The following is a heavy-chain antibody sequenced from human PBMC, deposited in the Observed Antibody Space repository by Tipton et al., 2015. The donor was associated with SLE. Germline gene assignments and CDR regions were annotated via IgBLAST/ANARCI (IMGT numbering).Heavy chain of an antibody. CDR1: GFSISSSSYT. Sequence: TLSLTCTVSGFSISSSSYTWGWIRQPPGKGLEWIGYVYYSGSTNYNPSLKSRITISVDTSKNQFSLKLSSVTAADTAVYYCARDRGYFYGADYWGQGILVTVSS. CDR3: ARDRGYFYGADY. D-gene: IGHD5-18*01. V-gene: IGHV4-61*01. J-gene: IGHJ4*02. CDR2: VYYSGST.